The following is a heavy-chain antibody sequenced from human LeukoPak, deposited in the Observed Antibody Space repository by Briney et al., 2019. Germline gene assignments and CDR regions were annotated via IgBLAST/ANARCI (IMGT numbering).Heavy chain of an antibody. J-gene: IGHJ5*02. CDR2: IYYSGST. D-gene: IGHD2-15*01. Sequence: SETLSLTCTVSGGSISSGTYHWTWIRQHPGKGLEWIGYIYYSGSTYYNPSLKSRVTISVDTSKNQISLQLNSVTPEDTAVYYCGRDLWPVAPHWFDPWGQGSLVTVSS. CDR3: GRDLWPVAPHWFDP. CDR1: GGSISSGTYH. V-gene: IGHV4-31*03.